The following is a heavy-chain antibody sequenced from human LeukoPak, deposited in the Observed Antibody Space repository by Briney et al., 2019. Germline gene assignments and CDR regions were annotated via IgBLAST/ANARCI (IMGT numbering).Heavy chain of an antibody. J-gene: IGHJ3*02. CDR1: GGSFSGYY. CDR2: INHSGST. D-gene: IGHD2-2*01. V-gene: IGHV4-34*01. CDR3: ARQKCTSASCLTKNAFDI. Sequence: PSETLSLTCAVYGGSFSGYYWNWIRQPPGKGLEWIGEINHSGSTNYNPSLKSRVTISVDTSKNQFSLDLSSVTAADTAVYYCARQKCTSASCLTKNAFDIWGQGTMVTVSS.